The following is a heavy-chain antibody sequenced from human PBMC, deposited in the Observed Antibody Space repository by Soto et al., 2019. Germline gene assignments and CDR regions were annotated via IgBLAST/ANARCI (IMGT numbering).Heavy chain of an antibody. J-gene: IGHJ6*03. CDR3: AGTVPQRYMDV. CDR1: GGSFSGYY. D-gene: IGHD4-4*01. Sequence: LSLTCAVYGGSFSGYYWSWIRQAPGKGLEWVSYISSSGSTIYYADSVKGRFTISRDNAKNSLYLQMNSLRAEDTAVYYCAGTVPQRYMDVWGKGTTVTVSS. CDR2: ISSSGSTI. V-gene: IGHV3-11*01.